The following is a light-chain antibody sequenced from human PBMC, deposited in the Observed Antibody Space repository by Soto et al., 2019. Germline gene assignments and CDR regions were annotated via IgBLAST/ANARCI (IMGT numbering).Light chain of an antibody. CDR3: QQCGSSPS. J-gene: IGKJ1*01. V-gene: IGKV3-20*01. CDR1: QSVSSSY. Sequence: EIALTQSPGTLYLSPGERATLSCRASQSVSSSYLAWYQQKPGQAPRLLIYDTSSRATGIPDRFSGSGSGTDFTLAISRLEPEDFAVYYCQQCGSSPSFGQGTKVELK. CDR2: DTS.